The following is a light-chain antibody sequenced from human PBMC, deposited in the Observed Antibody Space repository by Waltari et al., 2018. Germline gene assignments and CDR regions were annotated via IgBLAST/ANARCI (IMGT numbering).Light chain of an antibody. J-gene: IGKJ4*01. CDR2: DGF. CDR1: PSLNNK. V-gene: IGKV3-15*01. Sequence: EMVVPQSPATLSVSPGATLTLSCTTSPSLNNKLAWYQQKVDQSPRLLIYDGFRRADGIPARFSGSESGTDFTLTISSLQSEDFAVYYCQQYKNWPSLSFGGGTKVEIK. CDR3: QQYKNWPSLS.